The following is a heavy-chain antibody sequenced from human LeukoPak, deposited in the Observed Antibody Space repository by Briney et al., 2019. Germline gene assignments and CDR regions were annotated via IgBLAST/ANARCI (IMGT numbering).Heavy chain of an antibody. CDR2: INHSGST. CDR1: GFSFSNHA. CDR3: ARIGQKVHYYMDV. J-gene: IGHJ6*03. V-gene: IGHV4-34*01. D-gene: IGHD3-16*01. Sequence: GSLRLSCAASGFSFSNHAMSWVRQAPGKGLEWIGEINHSGSTNYNPSLKSRVTISVDTSKNQSSLKLNSVTAADTAVYYCARIGQKVHYYMDVWGKGTTVTVSS.